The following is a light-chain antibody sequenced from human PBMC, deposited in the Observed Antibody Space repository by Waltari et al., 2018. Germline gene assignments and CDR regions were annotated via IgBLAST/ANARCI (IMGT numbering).Light chain of an antibody. CDR1: SSNIGSNT. V-gene: IGLV1-44*01. CDR3: AAWDDSLNGRM. Sequence: QSVLTQPPSASGTPGQRVPISCSGSSSNIGSNTVNWYQQLPGTAPKLLIYSNNQRPSGVPDRFSGSKSGTSASLAISGLQSEDEADYYCAAWDDSLNGRMFGGGTKLTVL. J-gene: IGLJ3*02. CDR2: SNN.